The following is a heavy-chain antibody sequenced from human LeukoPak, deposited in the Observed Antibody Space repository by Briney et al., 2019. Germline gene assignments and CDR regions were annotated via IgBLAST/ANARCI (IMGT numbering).Heavy chain of an antibody. V-gene: IGHV3-11*01. D-gene: IGHD6-13*01. J-gene: IGHJ6*03. CDR3: ARDPHIGATAGTGYFYYYYMDV. CDR1: RFTFSDFY. Sequence: GGSLRLSCAASRFTFSDFYMNWIRQAPGKGLEWVSYISSSGSTIHYADSVKGRFTISRDNAKNSLYLQMNSLRAEDTAVYYCARDPHIGATAGTGYFYYYYMDVWGKGTTVTVSS. CDR2: ISSSGSTI.